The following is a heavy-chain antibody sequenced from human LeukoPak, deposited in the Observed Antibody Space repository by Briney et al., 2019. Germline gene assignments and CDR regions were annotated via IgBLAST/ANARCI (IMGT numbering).Heavy chain of an antibody. CDR3: AKDGSSGWSYHYYGMDV. CDR1: GFTFSSYG. J-gene: IGHJ6*02. V-gene: IGHV3-30*18. CDR2: ISYDGSNK. D-gene: IGHD6-19*01. Sequence: GGSLRLSCAASGFTFSSYGMHWVRQAPGKGLEWVAVISYDGSNKYYADSVKGRLTISRDNSKNTLYLQMNSLRAEDTAVYHCAKDGSSGWSYHYYGMDVWGQGTTVTVSS.